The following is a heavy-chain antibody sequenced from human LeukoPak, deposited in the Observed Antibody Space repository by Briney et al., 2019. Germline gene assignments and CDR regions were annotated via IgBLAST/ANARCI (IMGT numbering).Heavy chain of an antibody. D-gene: IGHD1-26*01. Sequence: GGSLRLSCVASGFTFSSYAMGWVRQAPGKGLEWVSAISGSGVTTHYAGSVKGRFPISRDNSKNTLYLQMDSLRAEDTALYYCAKRVVVGATSPYSDFQDWGQGTLVTVSS. CDR2: ISGSGVTT. CDR1: GFTFSSYA. J-gene: IGHJ1*01. CDR3: AKRVVVGATSPYSDFQD. V-gene: IGHV3-23*01.